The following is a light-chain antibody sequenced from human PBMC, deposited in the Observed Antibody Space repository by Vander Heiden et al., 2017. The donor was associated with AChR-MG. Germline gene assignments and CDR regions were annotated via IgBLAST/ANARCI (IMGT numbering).Light chain of an antibody. V-gene: IGKV1-33*01. Sequence: DIQMTQSPSSLSASVGDRVTITCQASQDISNYLNWYQQKPGKAPKLLIYDASNLETGVPSRFSGSGSGTDFTFTISSLQPEDIATYYCQQDDNVPYTFGQGTTLEIK. CDR1: QDISNY. CDR2: DAS. J-gene: IGKJ2*01. CDR3: QQDDNVPYT.